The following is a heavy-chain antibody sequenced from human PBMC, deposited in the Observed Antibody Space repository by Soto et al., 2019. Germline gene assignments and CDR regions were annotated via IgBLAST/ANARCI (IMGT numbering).Heavy chain of an antibody. V-gene: IGHV1-18*04. CDR2: ISAYNRKT. Sequence: QVQLVQSGGEVKKPGASVKVSCKASGYTFTSYGISWGRQVPGQGLEWMGWISAYNRKTIYAKNFPGRITMTTDTSTSTAYMELRSLRSDDTAVYYCVRGIMMVHRGDAFDFWGQGTMVTVSS. CDR3: VRGIMMVHRGDAFDF. CDR1: GYTFTSYG. J-gene: IGHJ3*01. D-gene: IGHD3-16*01.